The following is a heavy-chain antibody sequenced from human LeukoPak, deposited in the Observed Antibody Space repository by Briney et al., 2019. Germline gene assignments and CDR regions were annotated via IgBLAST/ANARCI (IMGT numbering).Heavy chain of an antibody. Sequence: SETLSLTYTISGGSISTHYWTWIRQPPGKGLEWIGYVLYSGITNYNPSLRSRITMSVDTSQNQFSLSLRSVTAADTAVYYCARDLTTVTKGFDIWGQGTMVTVSS. CDR2: VLYSGIT. CDR3: ARDLTTVTKGFDI. D-gene: IGHD4-17*01. CDR1: GGSISTHY. J-gene: IGHJ3*02. V-gene: IGHV4-59*11.